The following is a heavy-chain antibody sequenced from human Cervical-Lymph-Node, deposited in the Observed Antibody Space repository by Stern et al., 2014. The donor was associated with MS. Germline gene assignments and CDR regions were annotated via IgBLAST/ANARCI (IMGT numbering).Heavy chain of an antibody. J-gene: IGHJ6*02. CDR3: ARATIVGAAMDV. CDR2: IIPILGTP. CDR1: GGTFSSYA. Sequence: QVQLVQSGAEVKKPGSSVKVSCKASGGTFSSYAISWVRQAPGQGLEWMGGIIPILGTPNYAQKFQGRVTITADESTTTAYMDLSSLKSEDTAVYYCARATIVGAAMDVWGQGTTVTVSS. D-gene: IGHD3-22*01. V-gene: IGHV1-69*01.